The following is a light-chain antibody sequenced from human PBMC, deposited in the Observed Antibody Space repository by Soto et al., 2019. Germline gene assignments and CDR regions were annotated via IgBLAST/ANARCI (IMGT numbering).Light chain of an antibody. V-gene: IGKV3-20*01. CDR1: QSISSSY. J-gene: IGKJ1*01. CDR3: QQYNSYSPT. Sequence: EIVLTQSPGTLSLSPGERATLSCRASQSISSSYLAWYQQKPGQAPRLLIYGASSRATGIPDRFSGGGSGTDFTLTISSLQPDDFATYYCQQYNSYSPTFGQGTKVEIK. CDR2: GAS.